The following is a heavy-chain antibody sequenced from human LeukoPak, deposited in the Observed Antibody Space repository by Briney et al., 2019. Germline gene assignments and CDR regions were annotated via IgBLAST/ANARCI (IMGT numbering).Heavy chain of an antibody. CDR3: ARDKGRAYSYGYVDY. Sequence: ASVKVSCKTSGYTFTTFGINWVRQAPGQGLERMGWISPYNGNTNYAQKLQGRVTMTTDTSTNTAYVELRSLRSDDTAVYYCARDKGRAYSYGYVDYWGQGTLVTVS. CDR1: GYTFTTFG. J-gene: IGHJ4*02. D-gene: IGHD5-18*01. V-gene: IGHV1-18*01. CDR2: ISPYNGNT.